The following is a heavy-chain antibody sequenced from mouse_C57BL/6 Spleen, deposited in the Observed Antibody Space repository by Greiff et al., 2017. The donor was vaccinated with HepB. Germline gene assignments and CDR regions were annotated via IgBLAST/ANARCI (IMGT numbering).Heavy chain of an antibody. Sequence: DVMLVESGGGLVKPGGSLKLSCAASGFTFSSYAMSWVRQTPEKRLEWVATISDGGSYTYYPDNVKGRFTISRDNAKNNLYLQMSHLKSEDTAMYYCARGATMITTIFDYWGQGTTLTVSS. D-gene: IGHD2-4*01. V-gene: IGHV5-4*03. CDR1: GFTFSSYA. CDR2: ISDGGSYT. J-gene: IGHJ2*01. CDR3: ARGATMITTIFDY.